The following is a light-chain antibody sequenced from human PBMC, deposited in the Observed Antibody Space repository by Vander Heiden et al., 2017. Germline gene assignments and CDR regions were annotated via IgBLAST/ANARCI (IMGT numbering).Light chain of an antibody. J-gene: IGLJ1*01. CDR1: SSDVGDYEY. V-gene: IGLV2-11*01. CDR3: CSYAGSYSYV. CDR2: DVS. Sequence: QPAVTHSRPVSGPPAWSVPISCTGASSDVGDYEYVSWYQQHPGKAPKLMIYDVSKRPSGVPDRFSGSKSGNAASLTISGLQAEDEAEYYCCSYAGSYSYVLGTGTTVTVL.